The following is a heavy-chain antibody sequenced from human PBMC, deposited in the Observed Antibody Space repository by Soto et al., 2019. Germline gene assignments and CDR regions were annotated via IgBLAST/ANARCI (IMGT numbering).Heavy chain of an antibody. CDR3: ARFKGGLYYYYYMDV. D-gene: IGHD3-16*01. J-gene: IGHJ6*03. CDR1: GGSIRGYY. V-gene: IGHV4-59*01. CDR2: IYYTGST. Sequence: SETLSLTCTVSGGSIRGYYWTWIRQTPGKGLEWIGHIYYTGSTKYNPSLKSRVTISVDTSKNQFSLKLSSVTAADTAVYYCARFKGGLYYYYYMDVWGKGTTVTVSS.